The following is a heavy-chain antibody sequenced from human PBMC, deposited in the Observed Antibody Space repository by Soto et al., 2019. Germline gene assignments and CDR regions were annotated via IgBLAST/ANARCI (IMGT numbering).Heavy chain of an antibody. CDR2: IYYSGST. D-gene: IGHD2-21*01. V-gene: IGHV4-30-4*01. CDR1: GGSISSGDYY. Sequence: PSEALSLTCTVSGGSISSGDYYWIWIRQPPGKGLEWIGYIYYSGSTYYNPSLKSRVTISVDTSKNQFSLKLSSVTAADTAVYYCAGLMEGDRKDGMDVWGQGTTVTVSS. J-gene: IGHJ6*02. CDR3: AGLMEGDRKDGMDV.